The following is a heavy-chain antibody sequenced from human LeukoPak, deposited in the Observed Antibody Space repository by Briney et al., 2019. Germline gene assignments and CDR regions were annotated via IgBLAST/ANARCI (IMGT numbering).Heavy chain of an antibody. V-gene: IGHV3-30*02. CDR1: GFTFSSYG. CDR2: IRYDGSNK. J-gene: IGHJ3*01. CDR3: ARDPNGAYIGAFDF. Sequence: GGSLRLSCAASGFTFSSYGMHWVRQAPGKGLEWVAFIRYDGSNKYYADSVKGRFTISRDNSKSTLYLQMNSLRVDDTAMYYCARDPNGAYIGAFDFRGQGTMVTVSA. D-gene: IGHD2-8*01.